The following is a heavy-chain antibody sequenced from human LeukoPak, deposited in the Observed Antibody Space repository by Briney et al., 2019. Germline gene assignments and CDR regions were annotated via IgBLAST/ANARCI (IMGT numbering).Heavy chain of an antibody. Sequence: SETLSLTCAVSGYSISSGSYWGWIRQPPGKGLEWIGSIFHSGTTYHNPSLKSRVTIPVDTSKNQVSLKLSSVTAADTAVYYCARDLSVTAKFDYWGQGTLVTVSS. V-gene: IGHV4-38-2*02. J-gene: IGHJ4*02. CDR2: IFHSGTT. CDR1: GYSISSGSY. CDR3: ARDLSVTAKFDY. D-gene: IGHD5-18*01.